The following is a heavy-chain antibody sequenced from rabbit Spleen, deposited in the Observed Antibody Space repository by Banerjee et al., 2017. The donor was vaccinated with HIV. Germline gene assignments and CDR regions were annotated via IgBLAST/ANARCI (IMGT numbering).Heavy chain of an antibody. Sequence: SLEESGGDLVKPGASLTLTCTAFGFTISSSYYMCWVRQAPGKGLECIACIYADFSGSTYYATWAKGRFTISKTSSTTVTLQMTSLTAADTATYFCARGSATMTMVITGYYLGLWGPGTLVTVS. CDR1: GFTISSSYY. CDR3: ARGSATMTMVITGYYLGL. V-gene: IGHV1S40*01. D-gene: IGHD2-1*01. J-gene: IGHJ4*01. CDR2: IYADFSGST.